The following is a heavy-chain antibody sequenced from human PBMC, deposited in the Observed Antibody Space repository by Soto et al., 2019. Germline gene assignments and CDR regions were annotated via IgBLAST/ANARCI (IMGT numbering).Heavy chain of an antibody. CDR2: ISGSGGST. Sequence: PGGSLRLSCAASGFTFSSYAMSWVRQAPGKGLEWVSAISGSGGSTYYADSVKGRFTISRDNSKNTLYLQMNSLRAEDTAVYYCARGGYGDFYGYYYYYMDVWGKGTTVTVSS. CDR3: ARGGYGDFYGYYYYYMDV. V-gene: IGHV3-23*01. D-gene: IGHD4-17*01. CDR1: GFTFSSYA. J-gene: IGHJ6*03.